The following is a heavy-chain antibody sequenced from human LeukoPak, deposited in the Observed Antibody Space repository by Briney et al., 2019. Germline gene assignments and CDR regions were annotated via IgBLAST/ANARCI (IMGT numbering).Heavy chain of an antibody. CDR3: AKNNGGRVPAALEY. Sequence: PGGSLRLSCAASGFTFSSYGMHWVRQAPGKGLEWVAVISYDGSNKYYADSVKGRFTISRDNSKNTLYLPMNSLRAEDTAVYYCAKNNGGRVPAALEYWGQGTLVTVSS. V-gene: IGHV3-30*18. J-gene: IGHJ4*02. CDR2: ISYDGSNK. D-gene: IGHD2-2*01. CDR1: GFTFSSYG.